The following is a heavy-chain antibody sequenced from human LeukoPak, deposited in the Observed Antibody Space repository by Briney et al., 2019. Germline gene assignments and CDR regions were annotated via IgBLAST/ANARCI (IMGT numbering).Heavy chain of an antibody. Sequence: ASVKVSCKASGYTFSSYAMHWVRQAPGQRPEWVGWINAGNGNTKYSQKFRDRVTITRDTSATTAYMELSSLRSEDTAVYYCARDRMAAAGRRWWRGWFDPWGQGTLVTVSS. CDR3: ARDRMAAAGRRWWRGWFDP. CDR2: INAGNGNT. D-gene: IGHD6-13*01. V-gene: IGHV1-3*01. CDR1: GYTFSSYA. J-gene: IGHJ5*02.